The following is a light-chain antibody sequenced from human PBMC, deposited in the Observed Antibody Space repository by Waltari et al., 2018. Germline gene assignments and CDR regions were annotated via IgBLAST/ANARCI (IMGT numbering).Light chain of an antibody. CDR2: KAS. Sequence: DIQMTQSPSTLSASVGDRVTITCRASQSISSWLVWYQQKPGKAPKLLIYKASSLESGVPSRFSGSGSGTEFTLTISSLQPDDFATYYCQQYNSYSPKFGQGTKVEIK. J-gene: IGKJ1*01. CDR3: QQYNSYSPK. CDR1: QSISSW. V-gene: IGKV1-5*03.